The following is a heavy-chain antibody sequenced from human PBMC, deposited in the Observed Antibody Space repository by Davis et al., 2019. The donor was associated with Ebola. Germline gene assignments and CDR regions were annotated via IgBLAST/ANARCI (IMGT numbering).Heavy chain of an antibody. V-gene: IGHV3-53*01. D-gene: IGHD6-13*01. CDR1: GFTVSSNY. Sequence: GESLKISCAASGFTVSSNYKSWVRQAPGKGLEWVSVIYSGGSTYYADSVKGRFTISRDNSKNTLYLQMNSLRAEDTAVYYCAREAAALYYYGMDVWGQGTTVTVSS. J-gene: IGHJ6*02. CDR3: AREAAALYYYGMDV. CDR2: IYSGGST.